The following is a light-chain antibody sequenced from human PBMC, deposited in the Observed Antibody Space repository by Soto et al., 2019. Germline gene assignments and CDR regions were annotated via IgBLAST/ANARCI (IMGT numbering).Light chain of an antibody. Sequence: VLTQSPDTLSLSPGERATLSCRATETVGSNLAWFQQKPGQTPRLLIYDASTRDTGIPARFRGSGYGRDFTLTISSLEPEDFAVYYCPQRSVWPPLNFGGGTKVEIK. CDR1: ETVGSN. V-gene: IGKV3-11*02. CDR2: DAS. CDR3: PQRSVWPPLN. J-gene: IGKJ4*01.